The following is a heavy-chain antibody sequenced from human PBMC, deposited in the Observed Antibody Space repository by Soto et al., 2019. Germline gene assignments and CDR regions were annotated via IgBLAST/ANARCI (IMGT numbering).Heavy chain of an antibody. CDR2: IIPIFGTA. CDR3: ARDRDSGSDYPDY. CDR1: GGTFSSYA. V-gene: IGHV1-69*13. J-gene: IGHJ4*02. Sequence: SVKVSCKASGGTFSSYAISWVRQAPGQGLEWMGGIIPIFGTANYAQKFQGRVTITADESTSTAYMELSSLRSEDTAVYYCARDRDSGSDYPDYWGQGTLVTVSS. D-gene: IGHD5-12*01.